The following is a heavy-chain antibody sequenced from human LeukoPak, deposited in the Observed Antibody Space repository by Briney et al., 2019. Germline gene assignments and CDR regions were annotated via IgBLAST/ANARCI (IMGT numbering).Heavy chain of an antibody. Sequence: GGSLRLSCAASGFTFSSYAMSWVRQAPGKGLEWVSAISGSGGSTYYADSVKGRFTISRDNSKNTLYLQMNSLRAEDTAVYYCAMQPMVRGVIMGVWGKGTTVTVSS. D-gene: IGHD3-10*01. CDR1: GFTFSSYA. V-gene: IGHV3-23*01. CDR3: AMQPMVRGVIMGV. J-gene: IGHJ6*03. CDR2: ISGSGGST.